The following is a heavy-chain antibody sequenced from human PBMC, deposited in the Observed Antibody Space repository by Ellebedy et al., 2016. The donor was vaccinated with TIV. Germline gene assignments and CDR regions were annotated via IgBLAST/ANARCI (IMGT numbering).Heavy chain of an antibody. Sequence: PGGSLRLSCAASGFAFTDYRMNWVPQTPGKGLEWISYIAGRSNTLFYADSMEGRFTISRDNAKNSLYLQMNSLRDEDTGVYYCARGALTGTTRYFDFWGQGTLVTVSS. J-gene: IGHJ4*02. CDR2: IAGRSNTL. V-gene: IGHV3-48*02. D-gene: IGHD1-20*01. CDR1: GFAFTDYR. CDR3: ARGALTGTTRYFDF.